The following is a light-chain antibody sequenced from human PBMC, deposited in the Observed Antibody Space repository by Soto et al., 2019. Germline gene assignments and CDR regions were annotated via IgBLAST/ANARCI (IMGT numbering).Light chain of an antibody. V-gene: IGKV3-11*01. Sequence: EIVLTQSPATLSLSPGEGATLSCRAGQSVGSSLAWYQQKPGQAPRLLIYDASNRATGIPARFSGSRSGTDFTLTINRLEPEDFAVYYCQQRSNWPRFTFGQGTKLEIK. CDR2: DAS. CDR3: QQRSNWPRFT. J-gene: IGKJ2*01. CDR1: QSVGSS.